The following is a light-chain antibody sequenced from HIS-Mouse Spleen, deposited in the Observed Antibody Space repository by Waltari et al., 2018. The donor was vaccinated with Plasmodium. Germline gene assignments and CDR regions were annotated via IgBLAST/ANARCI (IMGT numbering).Light chain of an antibody. CDR1: ALPQKY. CDR3: YSTDSSGNHRV. Sequence: SYELTQPPSVSVSPGQTARITCSGDALPQKYAYWYQQKSGHAPVLFIYEDSKRPSGIPERFSGSSSGTMATLTISGAQVEDEADYYCYSTDSSGNHRVFGGGTKLTVL. CDR2: EDS. V-gene: IGLV3-10*01. J-gene: IGLJ3*02.